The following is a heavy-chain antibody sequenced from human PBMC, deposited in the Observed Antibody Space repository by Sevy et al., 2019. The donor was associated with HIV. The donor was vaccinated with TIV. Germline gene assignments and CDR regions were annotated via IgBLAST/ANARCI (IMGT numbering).Heavy chain of an antibody. D-gene: IGHD3-16*01. J-gene: IGHJ4*02. V-gene: IGHV1-8*02. CDR3: GRTSPRGGFDH. CDR1: GDTFSTYD. CDR2: MSPKSGST. Sequence: ASVKVSCKASGDTFSTYDINWVRQAPGQGLEWMGWMSPKSGSTGFAQKFQGRVTMTRDTSTSTVYMELSSLRSDDTAVYYCGRTSPRGGFDHWGQGALVTVSS.